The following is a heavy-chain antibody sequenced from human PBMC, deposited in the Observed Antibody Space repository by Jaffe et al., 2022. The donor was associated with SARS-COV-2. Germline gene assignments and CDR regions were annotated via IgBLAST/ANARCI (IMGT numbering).Heavy chain of an antibody. CDR2: ISGSGGST. Sequence: EVQLLESGGGLVQPGGSLRLSCAASGFTFSSYAMSWVRQAPGKGLEWVSAISGSGGSTYYADSVKGRFTISRDNSKNTLYLQMNSLRAEDTAVYYCAKSTDYDILTGYYLPPYYFDYWGQGTLVTVSS. CDR3: AKSTDYDILTGYYLPPYYFDY. J-gene: IGHJ4*02. CDR1: GFTFSSYA. D-gene: IGHD3-9*01. V-gene: IGHV3-23*01.